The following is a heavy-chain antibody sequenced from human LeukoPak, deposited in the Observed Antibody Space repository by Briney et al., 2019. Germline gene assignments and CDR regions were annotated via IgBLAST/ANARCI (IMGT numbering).Heavy chain of an antibody. J-gene: IGHJ4*02. Sequence: GGSLRLSCAASGFTFSQNGMHWVRQAPGKGLEWMAFIEYDGSDKYFADSVKGRFTISRDNAKNSLYLQMNSLRAEDTAVYYCASPDIVVVPAAILWGQGTLVTVSS. V-gene: IGHV3-30*12. CDR1: GFTFSQNG. CDR3: ASPDIVVVPAAIL. D-gene: IGHD2-2*01. CDR2: IEYDGSDK.